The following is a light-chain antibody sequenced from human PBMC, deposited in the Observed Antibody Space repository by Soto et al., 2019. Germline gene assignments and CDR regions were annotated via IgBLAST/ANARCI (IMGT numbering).Light chain of an antibody. CDR3: QHCSSWPLT. CDR2: DAS. J-gene: IGKJ4*01. V-gene: IGKV3-11*01. Sequence: EIVLSQSPATFSLSPGERATVSCRASQSVSSYLAWYQQKPGQASRLLISDASNRTTGIPARFSGSGSGTDFTLTISSLEPEDFAVYYSQHCSSWPLTFGGGTKVDIK. CDR1: QSVSSY.